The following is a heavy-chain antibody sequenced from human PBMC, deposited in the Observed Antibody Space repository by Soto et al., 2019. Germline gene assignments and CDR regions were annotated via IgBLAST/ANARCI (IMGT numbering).Heavy chain of an antibody. V-gene: IGHV5-51*01. CDR2: IYPGDSDT. CDR3: ARHGEEGQTQLRLNWFDP. Sequence: GESLKISCKGLGYNFPDYWIAWVRQMPGKGLEYMGIIYPGDSDTRYSPSFQGQVTISADKSISTAYLQWNSLEASDTAMYYCARHGEEGQTQLRLNWFDPGGQGTLVTVSS. D-gene: IGHD2-21*01. J-gene: IGHJ5*02. CDR1: GYNFPDYW.